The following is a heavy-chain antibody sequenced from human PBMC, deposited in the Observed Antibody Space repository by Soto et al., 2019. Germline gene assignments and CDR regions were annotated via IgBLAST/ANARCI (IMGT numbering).Heavy chain of an antibody. Sequence: PSETLSLTCTVSGGSISSYYWSWIRQPPGKGLEWIGYIYYSGSTNYNPSLKSRVTISVDTSKNQFSLKLSSVTAADTAVYYCARGATYDFWSGPKPIDYWGQGTLVTAPQ. CDR1: GGSISSYY. CDR3: ARGATYDFWSGPKPIDY. CDR2: IYYSGST. V-gene: IGHV4-59*01. J-gene: IGHJ4*02. D-gene: IGHD3-3*01.